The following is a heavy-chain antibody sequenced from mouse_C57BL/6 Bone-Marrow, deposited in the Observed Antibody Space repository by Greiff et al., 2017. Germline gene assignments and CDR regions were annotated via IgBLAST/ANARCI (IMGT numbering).Heavy chain of an antibody. J-gene: IGHJ1*03. CDR1: GYTFTSYW. CDR3: RYFVYDGPCWYFDV. Sequence: VKLQQPGTELVKPGASVKLSCKASGYTFTSYWMHWVKQRPGQGLEWIGNINPSNGGTNYNEKFKSKATLPVDKSTSTAYMQLSSLTSEDSAVYYCRYFVYDGPCWYFDVWGTGTTVTVSS. V-gene: IGHV1-53*01. CDR2: INPSNGGT. D-gene: IGHD2-2*01.